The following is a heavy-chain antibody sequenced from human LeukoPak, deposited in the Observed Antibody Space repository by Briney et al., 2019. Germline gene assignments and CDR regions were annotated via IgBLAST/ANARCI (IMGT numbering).Heavy chain of an antibody. D-gene: IGHD2-15*01. Sequence: GGSLRLSCAASGFTFSSYEMNWVRQAPGKGLEWVSYISSSGSTIYYADSVKGRFTISRDNAKNSLYLQMNSLRAEDTAVYYCARDPRCSGGSCPPSHAFDIWGQGTMVTVSS. V-gene: IGHV3-48*03. J-gene: IGHJ3*02. CDR1: GFTFSSYE. CDR2: ISSSGSTI. CDR3: ARDPRCSGGSCPPSHAFDI.